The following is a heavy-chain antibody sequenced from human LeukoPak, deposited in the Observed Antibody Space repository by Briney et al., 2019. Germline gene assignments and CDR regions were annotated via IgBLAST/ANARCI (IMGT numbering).Heavy chain of an antibody. D-gene: IGHD3-16*01. J-gene: IGHJ3*02. CDR3: ARQAGEVGAFDI. Sequence: SETLSLTCTVSGGSINSSSYYWGWIRQPPGKGLEWIGSIYYSGSTYYNPSLKSRVTISVDTSKKQFSLKLSSVTAADTAVYYCARQAGEVGAFDIWGQGTMVTVSS. V-gene: IGHV4-39*01. CDR2: IYYSGST. CDR1: GGSINSSSYY.